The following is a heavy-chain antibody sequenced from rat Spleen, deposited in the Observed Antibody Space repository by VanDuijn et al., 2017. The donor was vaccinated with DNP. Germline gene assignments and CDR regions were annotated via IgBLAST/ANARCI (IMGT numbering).Heavy chain of an antibody. CDR1: GLTFSTSD. CDR3: ATSPGPNWFAY. Sequence: EVQLVESGGGLVQPGRSMKLSCAASGLTFSTSDMAWVRQAPAGGLEWVASISYDGSRTYYRDSVKGRFTISRDIPKSTLYLQMDSLRSEDTATYYCATSPGPNWFAYWGQGTLVTVSS. D-gene: IGHD1-4*01. J-gene: IGHJ3*01. CDR2: ISYDGSRT. V-gene: IGHV5S10*01.